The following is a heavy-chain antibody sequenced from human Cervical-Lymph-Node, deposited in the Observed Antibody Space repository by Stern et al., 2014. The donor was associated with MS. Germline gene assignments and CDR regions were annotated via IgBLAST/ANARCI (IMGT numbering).Heavy chain of an antibody. CDR3: ARAFCTGGVCYSFPFYGMDV. D-gene: IGHD2-8*02. V-gene: IGHV3-20*01. CDR1: GFTFEDYG. J-gene: IGHJ6*02. CDR2: INWTGGST. Sequence: EVQLVESGGGVVRPGRSLRLSCAASGFTFEDYGMSWVRQGPGKGLEWVAAINWTGGSTVYAGSGQGRFTISRDNAKNSLYLQMNSLRAEDTALYHCARAFCTGGVCYSFPFYGMDVWGQGTTVTVSS.